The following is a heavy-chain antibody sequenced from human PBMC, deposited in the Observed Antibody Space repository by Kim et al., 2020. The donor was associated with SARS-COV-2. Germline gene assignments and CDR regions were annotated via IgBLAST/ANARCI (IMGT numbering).Heavy chain of an antibody. CDR3: ARVGGREPGY. CDR1: GGSFSGYY. V-gene: IGHV4-34*01. Sequence: SETLSLTCAVYGGSFSGYYWSWIRQPPGKGLEWIGEINHSGSTNYNPSLKSRVTISVDTSKNQFSLKLSSVTAADTAVYYCARVGGREPGYWGQGTLVTV. J-gene: IGHJ4*02. D-gene: IGHD1-26*01. CDR2: INHSGST.